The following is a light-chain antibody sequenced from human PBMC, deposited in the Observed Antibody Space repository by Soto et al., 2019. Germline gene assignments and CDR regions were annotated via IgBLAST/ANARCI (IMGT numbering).Light chain of an antibody. CDR3: QQYGASPPFT. J-gene: IGKJ3*01. CDR2: GAS. V-gene: IGKV3-20*01. CDR1: QSVSSSY. Sequence: EIVLTQSPGTLSLSPGERATLSCRASQSVSSSYLAWYQQKPGQAPRLLISGASSRATGIPDRFSGSGSGTDFTLTISRLEPEDFGVYYCQQYGASPPFTFGPGTKVDIK.